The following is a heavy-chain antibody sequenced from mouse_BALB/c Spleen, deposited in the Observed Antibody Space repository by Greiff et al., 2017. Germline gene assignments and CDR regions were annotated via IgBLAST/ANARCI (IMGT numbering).Heavy chain of an antibody. J-gene: IGHJ2*01. CDR1: GYTFTDYN. Sequence: VQLKESGPELVKPGASVKIPCKASGYTFTDYNMDWVKQSHGKSLEWIGDINPNNGGTIYNQKFKGKATLTVDKSSSTAYMELRSLTSEDTAVYYCARSGGYDATGYYFDYWGQGTTLTVSS. V-gene: IGHV1-18*01. D-gene: IGHD2-2*01. CDR3: ARSGGYDATGYYFDY. CDR2: INPNNGGT.